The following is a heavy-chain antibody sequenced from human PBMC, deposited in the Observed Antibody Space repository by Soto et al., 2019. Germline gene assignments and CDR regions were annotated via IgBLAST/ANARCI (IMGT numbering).Heavy chain of an antibody. Sequence: ASVKVSCKASGYTFRSFGVSWVRQSPGQGPEWMGWISGYKEKTKYAQKVQGRVTMTTDTSTNTFYMELRSLRSDDAAVYCCATDKMIDDFGSGSLDYWGEGTVVTVSS. J-gene: IGHJ4*02. CDR2: ISGYKEKT. CDR3: ATDKMIDDFGSGSLDY. D-gene: IGHD3-10*01. CDR1: GYTFRSFG. V-gene: IGHV1-18*04.